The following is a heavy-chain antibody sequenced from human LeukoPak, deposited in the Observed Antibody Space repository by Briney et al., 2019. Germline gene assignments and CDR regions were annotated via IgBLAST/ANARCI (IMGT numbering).Heavy chain of an antibody. CDR1: GGSISRGVYY. CDR3: ARDSSSWYSYGMDV. CDR2: IYYSGST. V-gene: IGHV4-30-4*01. Sequence: SQTLSLTHTLTGGSISRGVYYGGCISQPPRKDPEWIGYIYYSGSTYYNPSLKSRVTISVDTSKNQFSLKLSSVTAADTAVYYCARDSSSWYSYGMDVWGKGTTVTVSS. J-gene: IGHJ6*04. D-gene: IGHD6-13*01.